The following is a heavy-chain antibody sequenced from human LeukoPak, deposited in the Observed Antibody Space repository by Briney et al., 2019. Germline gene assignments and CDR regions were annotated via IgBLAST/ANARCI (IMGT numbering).Heavy chain of an antibody. V-gene: IGHV4-59*01. CDR3: ARGSIQLWAQYYYYYMDV. Sequence: SETLSLTCTVSGGSISSYYWSWIRKPPGKGLEWIGNIYYNRSTNYNPSLNSRVTISVATSKNQFSLKLSSVTAADRAVYYCARGSIQLWAQYYYYYMDVWGKGTTVTVSS. CDR1: GGSISSYY. CDR2: IYYNRST. D-gene: IGHD5-18*01. J-gene: IGHJ6*03.